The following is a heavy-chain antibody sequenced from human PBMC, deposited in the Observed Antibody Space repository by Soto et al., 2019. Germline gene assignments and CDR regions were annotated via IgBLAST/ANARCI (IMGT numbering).Heavy chain of an antibody. CDR1: GYTFTSYG. V-gene: IGHV1-18*01. CDR2: ISAYNGNP. CDR3: VGDCYYYDSRNGYYTVDPDGLDI. Sequence: ASVKVSCKASGYTFTSYGINWVRQAPGQGLEWMGWISAYNGNPNYAQTLQGRVTMTTDTSTSTAYMELSSLSSDQTAVYYSVGDCYYYDSRNGYYTVDPDGLDIWGQGTMVTVSS. D-gene: IGHD3-3*01. J-gene: IGHJ3*02.